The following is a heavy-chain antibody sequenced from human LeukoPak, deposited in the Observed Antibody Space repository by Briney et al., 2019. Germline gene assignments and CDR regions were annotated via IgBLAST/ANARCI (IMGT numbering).Heavy chain of an antibody. CDR3: ARGPTVVTPFDY. Sequence: SVKVSCKASGYTFTSYDINWVRQAPGQGLEWMGRIIPILGIANYAQKFQGRVTITADKSTSTAYMELSSLRSEDTAVYYCARGPTVVTPFDYWGQGTLVTVSS. CDR2: IIPILGIA. D-gene: IGHD4-23*01. V-gene: IGHV1-69*04. J-gene: IGHJ4*02. CDR1: GYTFTSYD.